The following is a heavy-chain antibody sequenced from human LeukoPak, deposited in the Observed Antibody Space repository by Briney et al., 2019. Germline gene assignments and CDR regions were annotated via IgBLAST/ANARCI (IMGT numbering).Heavy chain of an antibody. J-gene: IGHJ4*02. CDR1: GITFSTYS. CDR2: ISSFSGTI. D-gene: IGHD3-16*01. Sequence: KSGGSLRLSCVASGITFSTYSMNWVRQAPGKGLEWVSYISSFSGTINYADSVKGRFTISRDNAKNSLYLQMNSLRAEDTAVYHCARDQGGVGYWGQGTLVTVSS. V-gene: IGHV3-48*01. CDR3: ARDQGGVGY.